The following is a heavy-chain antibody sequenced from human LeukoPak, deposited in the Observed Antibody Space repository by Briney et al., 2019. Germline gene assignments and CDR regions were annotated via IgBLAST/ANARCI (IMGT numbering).Heavy chain of an antibody. CDR1: GGTFSSYA. D-gene: IGHD3-22*01. CDR2: IIPIFGTA. V-gene: IGHV1-69*06. Sequence: GASVTVSCKASGGTFSSYAISWVRQAPGQGLEWMGGIIPIFGTANYAQKFQGRVTITADKSTSTAYMELSSLRSEDTAVYYCARVPAPYYYDSSGQPGFDIWGQGTMVTVSS. J-gene: IGHJ3*02. CDR3: ARVPAPYYYDSSGQPGFDI.